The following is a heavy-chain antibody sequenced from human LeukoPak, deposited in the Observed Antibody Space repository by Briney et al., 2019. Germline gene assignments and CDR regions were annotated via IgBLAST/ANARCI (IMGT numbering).Heavy chain of an antibody. CDR3: TRVRWWLPRSYYFDY. Sequence: PGGSLRLSCTASGFTFGDYAMSWVGQAPGKGLEWVGFIRSKAYGGTTEYAASVKGRFTISRDDSKSIAYLQMNSLKTEDTAVYYCTRVRWWLPRSYYFDYWGQGTLVTVSS. CDR1: GFTFGDYA. CDR2: IRSKAYGGTT. D-gene: IGHD5-12*01. V-gene: IGHV3-49*04. J-gene: IGHJ4*02.